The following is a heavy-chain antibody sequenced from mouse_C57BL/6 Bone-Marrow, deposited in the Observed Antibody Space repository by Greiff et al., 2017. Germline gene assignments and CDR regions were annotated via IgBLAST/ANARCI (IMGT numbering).Heavy chain of an antibody. V-gene: IGHV1-81*01. CDR3: ARDSSGPFAY. J-gene: IGHJ3*01. Sequence: VQLQQSGAELARPGASVTLSCKASGYTFTSYGISWVKQRTGQGLEWIGEIYPRSGNTYYNEKFNGKATLTADKSSSTAYMELRSLTSEESAVYFCARDSSGPFAYWGQGTLVTVSA. D-gene: IGHD3-2*02. CDR2: IYPRSGNT. CDR1: GYTFTSYG.